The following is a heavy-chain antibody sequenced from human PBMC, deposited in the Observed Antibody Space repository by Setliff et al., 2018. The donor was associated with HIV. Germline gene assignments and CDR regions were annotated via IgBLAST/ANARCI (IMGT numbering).Heavy chain of an antibody. CDR1: GGSIDSGSYY. CDR2: INDSGGAT. J-gene: IGHJ4*02. D-gene: IGHD3-22*01. CDR3: ARDPASIAYYARFDY. V-gene: IGHV3-48*03. Sequence: LSLTCTVSGGSIDSGSYYWSWVRQAPGKGLEWVSDINDSGGATYYADSVKGRFTISRDNAKNSLYLHMNSLRAEDTAVYYCARDPASIAYYARFDYWGQGTLVTVSS.